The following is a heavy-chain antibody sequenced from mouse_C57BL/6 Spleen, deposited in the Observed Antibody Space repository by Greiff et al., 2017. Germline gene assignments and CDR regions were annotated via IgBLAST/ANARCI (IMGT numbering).Heavy chain of an antibody. CDR3: ARYIRNYYAMDY. J-gene: IGHJ4*01. D-gene: IGHD1-3*01. Sequence: VKLMESGAELVRPGSSVKLSCKASGYTFTSYWMHWVKQRPIQGLEWIGNIDPSDSETHYNQKFKDKATLTVDKSSSTAYMQLSSLTSEDSAVYYCARYIRNYYAMDYWGQGTSVTVSS. CDR1: GYTFTSYW. CDR2: IDPSDSET. V-gene: IGHV1-52*01.